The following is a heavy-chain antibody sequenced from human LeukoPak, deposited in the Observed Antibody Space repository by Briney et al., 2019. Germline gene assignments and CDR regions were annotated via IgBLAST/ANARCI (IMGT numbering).Heavy chain of an antibody. CDR3: ARERLWFGDDDWFDP. Sequence: SQTLSLTCAVSGGSISSGGYSWSWTRQPPGKGLEWIGYIYHSGSTYYNPSLKSRVTISVDRSKNQFSLKLSSVTAADTAVYYCARERLWFGDDDWFDPWGQGTLVTVSS. D-gene: IGHD3-10*01. J-gene: IGHJ5*02. CDR2: IYHSGST. V-gene: IGHV4-30-2*01. CDR1: GGSISSGGYS.